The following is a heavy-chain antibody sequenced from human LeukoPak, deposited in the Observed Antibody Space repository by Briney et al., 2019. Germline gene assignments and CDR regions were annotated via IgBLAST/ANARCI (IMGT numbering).Heavy chain of an antibody. CDR2: IKSKTDGGTA. CDR1: GFTFSNAW. CDR3: TAEDSSGYRNYFDY. Sequence: GGSLRLSCAASGFTFSNAWMSWVRQAPGKGLEWVGRIKSKTDGGTADYAAPVKGRFTISRDDSKNTLYLQMNSLKTEDTAVYYCTAEDSSGYRNYFDYWGQGTLVTVSS. V-gene: IGHV3-15*01. J-gene: IGHJ4*02. D-gene: IGHD3-22*01.